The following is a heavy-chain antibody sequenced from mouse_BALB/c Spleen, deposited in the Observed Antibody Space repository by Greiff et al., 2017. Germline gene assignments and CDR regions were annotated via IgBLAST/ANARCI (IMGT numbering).Heavy chain of an antibody. D-gene: IGHD4-1*01. J-gene: IGHJ4*01. CDR1: GFNIKDTY. V-gene: IGHV14-3*02. Sequence: VQLQQSGAELVKPGASVKLSCTASGFNIKDTYMHWVKQRPEQGLEWIGRIDPANGNTKYDPKFQGKATITADTSSNTAYLQLSSLTSEDTAVYYGAQTGTGAMDYWGQGTSVTVSS. CDR2: IDPANGNT. CDR3: AQTGTGAMDY.